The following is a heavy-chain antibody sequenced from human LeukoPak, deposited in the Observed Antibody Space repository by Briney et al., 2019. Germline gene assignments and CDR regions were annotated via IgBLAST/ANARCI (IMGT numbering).Heavy chain of an antibody. CDR2: INHSGST. CDR3: ARDTVGQQLVTHFDY. V-gene: IGHV4-34*01. CDR1: GGSFSGYY. Sequence: SETLSLTCAVYGGSFSGYYWSWIRQPPGKGLEWIGEINHSGSTNYNPSLKSRVTISVDTSKNQFSLKLSSVTAADTAVYYCARDTVGQQLVTHFDYWGQGTLVTVSS. J-gene: IGHJ4*02. D-gene: IGHD6-13*01.